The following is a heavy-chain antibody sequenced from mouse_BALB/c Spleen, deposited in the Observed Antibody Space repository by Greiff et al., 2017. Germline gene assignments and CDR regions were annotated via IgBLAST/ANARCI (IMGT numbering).Heavy chain of an antibody. CDR2: ISDGGSYT. J-gene: IGHJ3*01. V-gene: IGHV5-4*02. Sequence: EVKLMESGGGLVKPGGSLKLSCAASGLTFSDYYMYWVRQTPEKRLEWVATISDGGSYTYYPDSVKGRFTISRDNAKNNLYLQMSSLKSEDTAMYYCARLESAYWGQGTLVTVAA. CDR3: ARLESAY. CDR1: GLTFSDYY.